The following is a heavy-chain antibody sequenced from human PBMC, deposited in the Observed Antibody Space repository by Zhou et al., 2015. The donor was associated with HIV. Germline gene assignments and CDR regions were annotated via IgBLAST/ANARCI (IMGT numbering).Heavy chain of an antibody. CDR1: GGTFSSYT. D-gene: IGHD4-17*01. CDR2: IIPILGIA. Sequence: QVQLVQSGAEVKKPGSSVKVSCKASGGTFSSYTISWVRQAPGQGLEWMGRIIPILGIANYAQKFQGRVTITADKSTSTAYMELSSLRSEDTAVYYCARGAETTVTTNAFDIWGQGTMVTVSS. J-gene: IGHJ3*02. V-gene: IGHV1-69*02. CDR3: ARGAETTVTTNAFDI.